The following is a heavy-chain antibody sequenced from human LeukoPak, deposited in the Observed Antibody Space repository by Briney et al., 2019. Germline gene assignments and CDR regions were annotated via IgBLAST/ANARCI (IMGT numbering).Heavy chain of an antibody. V-gene: IGHV4-61*02. CDR3: ARALRGGLDY. D-gene: IGHD3-10*01. CDR2: IYTSGST. J-gene: IGHJ4*02. Sequence: SQTLSLTCTVSGGSISSGSHYWSWIRQPAGKGLEWIGRIYTSGSTNYNPSLKSRVTISVDTSKNQFSLKLSSVTAADTAVYYCARALRGGLDYWGQGTLVTVSS. CDR1: GGSISSGSHY.